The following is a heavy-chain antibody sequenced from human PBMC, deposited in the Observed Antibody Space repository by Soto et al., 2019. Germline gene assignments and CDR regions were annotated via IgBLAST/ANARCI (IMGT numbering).Heavy chain of an antibody. J-gene: IGHJ5*02. CDR1: GGSISSYY. CDR3: ARFQVPAALLGWSDP. Sequence: ASETLSLTCTVSGGSISSYYWSWIRQPPGKGLEWIGYIYYSGSTNYNPSLKSRVTISVDTSKNQFSLKLSSVTAADTAVYYCARFQVPAALLGWSDPWGHATLVTVSS. CDR2: IYYSGST. V-gene: IGHV4-59*01. D-gene: IGHD2-2*01.